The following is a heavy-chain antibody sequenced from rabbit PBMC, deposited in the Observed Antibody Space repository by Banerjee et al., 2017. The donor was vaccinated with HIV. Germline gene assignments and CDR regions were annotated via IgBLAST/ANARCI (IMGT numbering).Heavy chain of an antibody. CDR3: ARRDTTNSGWYSFNL. J-gene: IGHJ4*01. CDR1: GFSFSSSYY. CDR2: IYGGSGSGR. V-gene: IGHV1S45*01. D-gene: IGHD1-1*01. Sequence: QEQLEESGGDLVKPEGSLTLTCTASGFSFSSSYYMCWVRQAPGKGLEWIACIYGGSGSGRWYASWAKGRFTISKPSSTTMTLQMTSLTAADTATYFCARRDTTNSGWYSFNLWGPGTLVTVS.